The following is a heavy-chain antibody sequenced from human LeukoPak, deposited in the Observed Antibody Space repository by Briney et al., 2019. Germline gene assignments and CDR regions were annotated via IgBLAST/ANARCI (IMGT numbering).Heavy chain of an antibody. CDR1: GGSISSGSYY. CDR2: IYTSGST. D-gene: IGHD3-9*01. J-gene: IGHJ4*02. CDR3: ARARGGAYHDIGLDY. Sequence: SETQSLTCTVSGGSISSGSYYWSWIRQPAGKGLEWIGRIYTSGSTNYNPSLKSRVTISVDTSKNQFSLKLSSVTAADTAVYYCARARGGAYHDIGLDYWGQGTLVTVSS. V-gene: IGHV4-61*02.